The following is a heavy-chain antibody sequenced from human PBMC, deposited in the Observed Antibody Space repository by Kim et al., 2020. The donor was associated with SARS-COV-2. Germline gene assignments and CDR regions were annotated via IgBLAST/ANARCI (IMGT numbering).Heavy chain of an antibody. Sequence: VKGRFTISRDNSKNTLYLQMNSLRAEDTAVYYCAKDRGIAARRLVGYFDYWGQGTLVTVSS. D-gene: IGHD6-6*01. CDR3: AKDRGIAARRLVGYFDY. V-gene: IGHV3-30*02. J-gene: IGHJ4*02.